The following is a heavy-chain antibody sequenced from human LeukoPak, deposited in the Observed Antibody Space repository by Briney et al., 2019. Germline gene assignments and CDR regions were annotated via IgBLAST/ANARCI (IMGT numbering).Heavy chain of an antibody. J-gene: IGHJ3*02. Sequence: PSETLSLTCTVSGGSISSYYWSWIRQPPGKGLEWIGYIYYSGSTNYNPSLKGRVTISVDTSKNQFSLKLSSVTAADTAVYYCARNERPWGGATRRVPAFDIWGQGTMVTVSS. CDR1: GGSISSYY. CDR2: IYYSGST. V-gene: IGHV4-59*01. CDR3: ARNERPWGGATRRVPAFDI. D-gene: IGHD1-26*01.